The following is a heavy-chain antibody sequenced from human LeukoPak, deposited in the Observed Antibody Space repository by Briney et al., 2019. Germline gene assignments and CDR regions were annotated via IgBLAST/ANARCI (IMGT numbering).Heavy chain of an antibody. V-gene: IGHV4-4*02. CDR1: GVSISSSNW. CDR2: SYHSGST. CDR3: ARGGAYTRSGSYSPWYFDY. D-gene: IGHD3-10*01. Sequence: SETLSLTCAVSGVSISSSNWWSWVRQPPGKGLEWIGESYHSGSTNYNPSLKSRVTISVDKSKNQFSLKLSSVTAADTAVYYCARGGAYTRSGSYSPWYFDYWGQGTLVTVSS. J-gene: IGHJ4*02.